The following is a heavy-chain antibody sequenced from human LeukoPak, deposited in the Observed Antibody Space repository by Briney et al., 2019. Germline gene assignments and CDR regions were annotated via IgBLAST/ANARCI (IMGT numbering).Heavy chain of an antibody. CDR1: GLIFSNSA. J-gene: IGHJ4*02. Sequence: GGSLRLSCAASGLIFSNSAMSWVRQAPGKGLEWVSGISGDSGGTNYADSVKGRFTISRDNSKNTLYLQMNSLRAEDTAAYYCAKDGGPTVFYYFDSWGQGTLVTVSS. CDR2: ISGDSGGT. CDR3: AKDGGPTVFYYFDS. V-gene: IGHV3-23*01. D-gene: IGHD1-1*01.